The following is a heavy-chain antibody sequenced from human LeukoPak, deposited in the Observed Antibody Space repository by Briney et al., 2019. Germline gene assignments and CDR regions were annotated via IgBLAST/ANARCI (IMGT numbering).Heavy chain of an antibody. V-gene: IGHV1-8*01. J-gene: IGHJ5*02. D-gene: IGHD4-17*01. CDR2: MNPNSGNT. Sequence: ASVKVSCKASGYTFTSYDINWVRQATGQGLEWMGWMNPNSGNTGYARKFQGRVTMTRNTSISTAYMELSSLRSEDTAVYYCARPPTVTGTRWFDPWGQGTLVTVSS. CDR3: ARPPTVTGTRWFDP. CDR1: GYTFTSYD.